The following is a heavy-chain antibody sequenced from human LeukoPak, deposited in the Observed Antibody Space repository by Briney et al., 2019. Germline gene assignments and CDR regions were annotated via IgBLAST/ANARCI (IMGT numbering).Heavy chain of an antibody. Sequence: GASVKLSCKASGDTFTGYCMHWVRQAPGRGLEWMGWINPNSGGTNYAQKFQGRVTMPTDTSTSTAYMELRSLRSDDTAVYYCARYDDYGGNSEDYWGQGTLVTVSS. D-gene: IGHD4-23*01. J-gene: IGHJ4*02. CDR1: GDTFTGYC. V-gene: IGHV1-2*02. CDR3: ARYDDYGGNSEDY. CDR2: INPNSGGT.